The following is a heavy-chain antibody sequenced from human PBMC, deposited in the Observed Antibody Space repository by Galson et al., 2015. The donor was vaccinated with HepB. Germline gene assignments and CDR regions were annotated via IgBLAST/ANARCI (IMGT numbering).Heavy chain of an antibody. J-gene: IGHJ4*02. CDR3: ARGVRRGYQSDSANFDY. CDR1: GGSISSGDYY. V-gene: IGHV4-30-4*01. CDR2: IYYSGST. Sequence: TLSLTCTVSGGSISSGDYYWSWIRQPPGKGLEWIGYIYYSGSTYYNPSLKSRVTISVDTSKNQFSLKLSSVTAADTAVYYCARGVRRGYQSDSANFDYWGQGTLVTVSS. D-gene: IGHD3-10*01.